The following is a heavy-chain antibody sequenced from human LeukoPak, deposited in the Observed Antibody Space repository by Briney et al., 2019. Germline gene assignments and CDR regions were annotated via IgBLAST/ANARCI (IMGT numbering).Heavy chain of an antibody. CDR1: GYTFTSYG. Sequence: ASVKVSCKASGYTFTSYGISWVRQAPGQGLEWMGWISAYSGNTNYAQKLQGRVTMTTDTSTSTAYMELRSLRSDDTAVYYCARDRPYSSGWYGRSGFDPWGQGTLVTVSS. J-gene: IGHJ5*02. CDR3: ARDRPYSSGWYGRSGFDP. D-gene: IGHD6-19*01. CDR2: ISAYSGNT. V-gene: IGHV1-18*01.